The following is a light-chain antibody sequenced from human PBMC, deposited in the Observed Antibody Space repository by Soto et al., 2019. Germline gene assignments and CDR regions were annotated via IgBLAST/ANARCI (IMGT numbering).Light chain of an antibody. CDR3: SSYRIGGPFV. V-gene: IGLV2-14*01. J-gene: IGLJ1*01. CDR2: EVS. Sequence: QSALTQPASVSGSPGQSIAISCTGTSSDVGGYNYVSWYQQLPGKAPKLLISEVSNRPSGVSHRFSGSKSGNTASLTISGLQAEDEADYYCSSYRIGGPFVFGTGTKVTVL. CDR1: SSDVGGYNY.